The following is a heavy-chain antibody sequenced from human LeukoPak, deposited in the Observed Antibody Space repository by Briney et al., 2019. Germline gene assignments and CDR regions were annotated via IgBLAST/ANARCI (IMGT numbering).Heavy chain of an antibody. V-gene: IGHV3-7*04. CDR2: IKQDGSEK. D-gene: IGHD3-16*02. J-gene: IGHJ4*02. CDR3: ARGQYYDYVWGSYRYTVGGYDY. Sequence: GGSLRLSCAASGFTFSSYWMSWVRQAPGKGLEWVANIKQDGSEKYYVDSVKGRFTISRDNAKNSLYLQMNSLRAEDTAVYYCARGQYYDYVWGSYRYTVGGYDYWGQGTLVTVSS. CDR1: GFTFSSYW.